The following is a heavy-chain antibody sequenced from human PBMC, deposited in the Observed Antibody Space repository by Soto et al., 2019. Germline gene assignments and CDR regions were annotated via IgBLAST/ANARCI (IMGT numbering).Heavy chain of an antibody. Sequence: GGSLRLSCTASGFTFSSYGMHWVRQAPGKGREWVAVIWFDGGSKYYADSVKGRFSISRANSKNTLYLQMNSLRVEDTAVYYCARDHQDSDYYGLDVWGQGTKVTVSS. CDR1: GFTFSSYG. J-gene: IGHJ6*02. V-gene: IGHV3-33*01. CDR2: IWFDGGSK. CDR3: ARDHQDSDYYGLDV. D-gene: IGHD2-15*01.